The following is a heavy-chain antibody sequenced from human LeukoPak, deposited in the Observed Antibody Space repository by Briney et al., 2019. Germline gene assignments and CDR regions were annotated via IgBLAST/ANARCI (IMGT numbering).Heavy chain of an antibody. CDR2: IYGGQST. Sequence: PRGSLRLSCAASGLTVSSRYMSWVRQAPGKGLEWVSVIYGGQSTYYADSVKGRFTITTDNSKNTLDLQMNSLRVEDTAVYYCHRDGYWGQGTLVTVSS. CDR3: HRDGY. J-gene: IGHJ4*02. V-gene: IGHV3-53*01. D-gene: IGHD4-17*01. CDR1: GLTVSSRY.